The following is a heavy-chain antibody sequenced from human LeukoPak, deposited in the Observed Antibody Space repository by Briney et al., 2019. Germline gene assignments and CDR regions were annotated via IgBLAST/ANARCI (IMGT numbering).Heavy chain of an antibody. V-gene: IGHV4-39*07. CDR2: IYYSGGT. D-gene: IGHD6-13*01. CDR3: ARDVGYSSSWYSPQFDY. Sequence: SETLSLTCTVSGGSISSYSYCWGWIRQPPGKGLEWIGIIYYSGGTYYNPSLKSRVTMSVDTSKNQFSLKLSSVTAADTAVYYCARDVGYSSSWYSPQFDYWGQGTLVTVSS. CDR1: GGSISSYSYC. J-gene: IGHJ4*02.